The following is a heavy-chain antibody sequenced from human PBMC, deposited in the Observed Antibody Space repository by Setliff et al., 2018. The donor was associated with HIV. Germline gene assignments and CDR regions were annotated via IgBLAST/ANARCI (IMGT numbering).Heavy chain of an antibody. CDR1: GGPIVSSSYY. J-gene: IGHJ4*02. V-gene: IGHV4-39*01. D-gene: IGHD3-10*01. Sequence: TSETLSLTCTVSGGPIVSSSYYWGWIRQPPGKGLEWIGTMYYRGTTYNNPSLKSRVTFSADTSKNQFSLNLNSVTATDTAVYYCARQGLTMNRGVPAPILYYFDYWGPGILVTVSS. CDR2: MYYRGTT. CDR3: ARQGLTMNRGVPAPILYYFDY.